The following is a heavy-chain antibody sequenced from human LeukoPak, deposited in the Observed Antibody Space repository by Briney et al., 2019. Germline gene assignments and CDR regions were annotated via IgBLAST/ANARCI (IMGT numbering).Heavy chain of an antibody. Sequence: ASVKVSCKASGYTFTSYGISGGREAPGEGREGMGWMSAYNGNTNYAQKLQGRVTMTTDTSTSTAYMELRSLRSDDTDVYYCAREYSGSNWWFDPWGQGTLVTVSS. D-gene: IGHD1-26*01. CDR2: MSAYNGNT. CDR1: GYTFTSYG. J-gene: IGHJ5*02. CDR3: AREYSGSNWWFDP. V-gene: IGHV1-18*01.